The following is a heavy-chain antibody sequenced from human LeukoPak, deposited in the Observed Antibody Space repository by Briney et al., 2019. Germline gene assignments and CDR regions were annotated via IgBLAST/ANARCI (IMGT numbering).Heavy chain of an antibody. J-gene: IGHJ4*02. Sequence: PGASLRLSCAASGFTFSSYAMSWVRQAPGKGLEWVSAISGSGGSTCYADSVKGRFTISRDNSKNTLYLQMNSLRAEDTAVYYCAAHNYGSGSYFDYWGQGTLVTVSS. V-gene: IGHV3-23*01. CDR3: AAHNYGSGSYFDY. D-gene: IGHD3-10*01. CDR2: ISGSGGST. CDR1: GFTFSSYA.